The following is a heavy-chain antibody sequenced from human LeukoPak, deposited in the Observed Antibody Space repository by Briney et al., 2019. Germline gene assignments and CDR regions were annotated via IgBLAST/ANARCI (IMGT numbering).Heavy chain of an antibody. V-gene: IGHV7-4-1*01. D-gene: IGHD3-9*01. J-gene: IGHJ5*02. Sequence: ASVKVSCKASGYTFTSYAMNWVRQAPGQGLEWIGWINTNTGNPTYAQGFTGRFVFSLDTSVSTAYLQICSLKAEDTAVYYCAREGPYDILTGSNWFDPWGQGTLVTVSS. CDR3: AREGPYDILTGSNWFDP. CDR2: INTNTGNP. CDR1: GYTFTSYA.